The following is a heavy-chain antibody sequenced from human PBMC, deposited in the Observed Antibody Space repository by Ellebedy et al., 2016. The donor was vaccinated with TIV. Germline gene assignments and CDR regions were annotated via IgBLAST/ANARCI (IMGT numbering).Heavy chain of an antibody. D-gene: IGHD3-10*01. Sequence: GESLKISCKGSGYSFTSYWISWVRQMPGKGLEWMGRIDPSDSYTKYSPSFQGHVTLSADKSISTAYLQWSSLKASGTAMYYCAREELFWFDPWGQGTLVTVSS. V-gene: IGHV5-10-1*01. CDR2: IDPSDSYT. J-gene: IGHJ5*02. CDR3: AREELFWFDP. CDR1: GYSFTSYW.